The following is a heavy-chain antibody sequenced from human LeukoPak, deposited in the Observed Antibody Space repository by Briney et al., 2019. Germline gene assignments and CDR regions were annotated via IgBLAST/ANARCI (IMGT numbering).Heavy chain of an antibody. CDR3: ARDFSYYYDSSGDAFDI. V-gene: IGHV4-4*07. CDR1: GGSISSYY. CDR2: TYTSGST. D-gene: IGHD3-22*01. Sequence: NPSETLSLTCTVSGGSISSYYWSWIRQPAGKGLEWIGRTYTSGSTNYNPSLKSRVTMSVDTSKNQFSLKLSSVTAADTAVYYCARDFSYYYDSSGDAFDIWGQGTMVTVSS. J-gene: IGHJ3*02.